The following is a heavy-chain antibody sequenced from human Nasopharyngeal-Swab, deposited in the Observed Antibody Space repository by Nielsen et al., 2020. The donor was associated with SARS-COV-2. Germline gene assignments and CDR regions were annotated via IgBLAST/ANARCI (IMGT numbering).Heavy chain of an antibody. CDR2: INPNSGGT. D-gene: IGHD6-19*01. Sequence: WVRQAPGQGLEWMGRINPNSGGTNYAQKFQGRVTMTRDTSISTAYMELSRLRSDGTAVYYCAMSIAVAGTGWFDPWGQGTLVTVSS. V-gene: IGHV1-2*06. J-gene: IGHJ5*02. CDR3: AMSIAVAGTGWFDP.